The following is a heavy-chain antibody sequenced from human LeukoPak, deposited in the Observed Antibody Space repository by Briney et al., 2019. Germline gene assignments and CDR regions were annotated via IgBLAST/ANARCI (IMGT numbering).Heavy chain of an antibody. Sequence: PSETLSLTCTVSGGSISSSSYYWGWTRQPPGKGLEWIGSLYYSGSTYYNPSLKSRVTISVDTSKTQFSLKLSSVTAADTAVYYCARLRDIEVVPAAPFDYWGQGTLVTVSS. CDR2: LYYSGST. CDR3: ARLRDIEVVPAAPFDY. J-gene: IGHJ4*02. V-gene: IGHV4-39*01. CDR1: GGSISSSSYY. D-gene: IGHD2-2*01.